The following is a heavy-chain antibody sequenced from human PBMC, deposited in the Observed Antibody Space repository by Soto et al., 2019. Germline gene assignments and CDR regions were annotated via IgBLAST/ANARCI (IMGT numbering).Heavy chain of an antibody. D-gene: IGHD6-19*01. V-gene: IGHV1-69*12. J-gene: IGHJ4*02. CDR3: ARDRDLIAVAGSSYFDY. CDR2: IIPIFGTA. CDR1: GGTFSSYA. Sequence: QVQLVQSGAEVKKPGSSVKVSCKASGGTFSSYAISWVRQAPGQGLEWMGGIIPIFGTANYAQKFQGRVTITADESTSTAYMELSSLRYEDTAVYYCARDRDLIAVAGSSYFDYWGQGTLVTVSS.